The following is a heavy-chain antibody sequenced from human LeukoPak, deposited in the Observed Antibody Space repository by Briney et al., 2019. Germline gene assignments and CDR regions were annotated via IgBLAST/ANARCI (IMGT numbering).Heavy chain of an antibody. CDR2: ISGSGGST. CDR1: GFTFSSYA. D-gene: IGHD3-22*01. Sequence: GGSLRLSCAASGFTFSSYAMSWVRQAPGKGREWVSAISGSGGSTYYAESVKGRFTISRDNSKNPLYLQMNSLRAEDTAVYYCAKDPYYYDSSGYTREWFDPWGQGTLVTVSS. V-gene: IGHV3-23*01. CDR3: AKDPYYYDSSGYTREWFDP. J-gene: IGHJ5*02.